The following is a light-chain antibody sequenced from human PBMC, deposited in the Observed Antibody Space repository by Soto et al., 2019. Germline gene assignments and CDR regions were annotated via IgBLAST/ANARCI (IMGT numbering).Light chain of an antibody. CDR1: QSVSSNY. V-gene: IGKV3-20*01. CDR2: SAS. Sequence: EMVFTQSPGTLSFSPGERATLSCRASQSVSSNYLAWYQQKPDQAPRLVIYSASSRATGIPDRFRGSGSGTDFTLTITRLEPEDFAVYYCQHYGSSSSWTFGQGTKVDIK. CDR3: QHYGSSSSWT. J-gene: IGKJ1*01.